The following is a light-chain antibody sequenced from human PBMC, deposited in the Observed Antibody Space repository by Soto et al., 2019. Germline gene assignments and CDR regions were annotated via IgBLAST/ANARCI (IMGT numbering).Light chain of an antibody. J-gene: IGKJ2*01. CDR3: QHYGSSPRT. CDR2: GAS. CDR1: QSVASSY. V-gene: IGKV3-20*01. Sequence: IVLTQSPGILSLSPGERATLSCRASQSVASSYLAWYQQKPGQAPRLLIYGASTRATGISDRFSGSGSGTDFTLTISRLEPEDFAVYYCQHYGSSPRTLGHWTKLEI.